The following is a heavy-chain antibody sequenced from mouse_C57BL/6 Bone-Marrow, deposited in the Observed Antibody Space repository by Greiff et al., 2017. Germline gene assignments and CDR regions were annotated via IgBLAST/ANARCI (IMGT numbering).Heavy chain of an antibody. CDR2: IWWDDDK. Sequence: QVTLKECGPGILQPSQTLSLTCSFSGFSLSTFGMGVGWIRQPSGKGLEWLAHIWWDDDKYYNPALKSRLTISKDTSKNQVFLKIANVDTADTATYYCARVDYYGSQTPYAMDYWGQGTSVTVSS. CDR3: ARVDYYGSQTPYAMDY. CDR1: GFSLSTFGMG. J-gene: IGHJ4*01. D-gene: IGHD1-1*01. V-gene: IGHV8-8*01.